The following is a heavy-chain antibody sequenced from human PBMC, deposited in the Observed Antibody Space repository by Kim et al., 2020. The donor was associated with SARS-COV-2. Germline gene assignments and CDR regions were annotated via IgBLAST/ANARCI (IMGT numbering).Heavy chain of an antibody. J-gene: IGHJ4*02. CDR1: GFTFSSYW. D-gene: IGHD2-15*01. V-gene: IGHV3-74*01. CDR3: ARGVAAATYD. CDR2: ITSDGRST. Sequence: GGSLRRSCAASGFTFSSYWMHWVRQAPGKGLVWVSRITSDGRSTSYADSVKGRFTTSRDNAKNTLYLQMNSLRAEDTAVYYCARGVAAATYDWGQGTLVIVSS.